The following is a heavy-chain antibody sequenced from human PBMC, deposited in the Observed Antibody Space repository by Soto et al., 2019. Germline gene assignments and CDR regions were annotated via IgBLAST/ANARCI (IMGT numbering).Heavy chain of an antibody. J-gene: IGHJ5*02. CDR3: ARTIFTYGSGWYWFDP. V-gene: IGHV4-34*01. D-gene: IGHD6-19*01. CDR1: GGSFSGYF. Sequence: SETLSLTCAVYGGSFSGYFLSWIRQPPGKGLEWIGEINHNKSTHYNPSLKSRVTISVDTSKNQFALKLSSVTAADTAVYYCARTIFTYGSGWYWFDPWGQGTLVTVYS. CDR2: INHNKST.